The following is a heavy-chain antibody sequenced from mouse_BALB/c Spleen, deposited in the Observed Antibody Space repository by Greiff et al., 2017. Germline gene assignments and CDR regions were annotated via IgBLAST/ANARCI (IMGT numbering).Heavy chain of an antibody. Sequence: EVMLVESGGGLVQPGGSMKLSCVASGFTFSNYWMNWVRQSPEKGLEWVAEIRLKSNNYATHYAESVKGRFTISRDDSKSSVYLQMNNLRAEDTGIYYCTRKLGLPYAMDYWGQGTSVTVSS. CDR3: TRKLGLPYAMDY. CDR2: IRLKSNNYAT. CDR1: GFTFSNYW. V-gene: IGHV6-6*02. D-gene: IGHD3-1*01. J-gene: IGHJ4*01.